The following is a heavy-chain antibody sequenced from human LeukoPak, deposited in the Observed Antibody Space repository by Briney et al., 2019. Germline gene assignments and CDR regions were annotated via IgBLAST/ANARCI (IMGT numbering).Heavy chain of an antibody. CDR1: GGSISSYY. V-gene: IGHV4-4*07. CDR3: ARDLVRGVISYYYYMDV. D-gene: IGHD3-10*01. J-gene: IGHJ6*03. Sequence: NPSETLSLTCTVSGGSISSYYWSWIRQPAGKGLEWIGRIYTSGSTNYNPSLKSRVTMSVDTSKNQFSLKLSSVTAADTAVYYCARDLVRGVISYYYYMDVWGKGTTVTVSS. CDR2: IYTSGST.